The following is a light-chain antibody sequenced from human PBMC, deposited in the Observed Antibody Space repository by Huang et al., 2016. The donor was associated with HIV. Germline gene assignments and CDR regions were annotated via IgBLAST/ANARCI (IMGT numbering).Light chain of an antibody. CDR1: HSVSNN. V-gene: IGKV3-15*01. Sequence: ERVMTQSPATLSVAPGERVTLSCRASHSVSNNLAWYQQKPGQAPRVLIHGASTRATGIPARFSGSGSGTEFTLAISSLQAEDAGVYFCQQYDSWPLTFGQGTRLEIK. J-gene: IGKJ5*01. CDR2: GAS. CDR3: QQYDSWPLT.